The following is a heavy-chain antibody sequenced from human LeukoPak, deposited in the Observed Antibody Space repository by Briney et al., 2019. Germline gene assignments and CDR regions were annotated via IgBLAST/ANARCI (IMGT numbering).Heavy chain of an antibody. CDR3: ASLYSNYGAYYFDY. Sequence: GASVKVSCKASGGTFSSYAISWVRQAPGQGLEWMGGIIPIFGTANYAQKFQGRVTITADESTSTAYMELSSLRSEDTAVYYCASLYSNYGAYYFDYWGQGTLVTVSS. CDR2: IIPIFGTA. CDR1: GGTFSSYA. D-gene: IGHD4-11*01. J-gene: IGHJ4*02. V-gene: IGHV1-69*13.